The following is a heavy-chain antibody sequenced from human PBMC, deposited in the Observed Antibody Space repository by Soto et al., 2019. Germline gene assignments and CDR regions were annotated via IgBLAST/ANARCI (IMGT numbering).Heavy chain of an antibody. D-gene: IGHD1-26*01. CDR3: ASEVGSRRLDY. V-gene: IGHV1-8*01. Sequence: QVQLVQSGAEVKKPGASVKVSCKASGYTFTSYDINWVRQATGQGLEWMGWMNPNSGNTGYAQKSQGRVTMTRNTAKSTADRELSSVRSEDTAVYYCASEVGSRRLDYWGRGTLVTVAS. CDR1: GYTFTSYD. CDR2: MNPNSGNT. J-gene: IGHJ4*02.